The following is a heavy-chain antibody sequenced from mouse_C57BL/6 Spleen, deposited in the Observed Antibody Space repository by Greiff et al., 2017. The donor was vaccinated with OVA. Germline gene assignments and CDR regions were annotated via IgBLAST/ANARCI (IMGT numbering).Heavy chain of an antibody. J-gene: IGHJ3*01. CDR1: GYSFTGYY. Sequence: EVQLQQSGPELVKPGASVKISCKASGYSFTGYYMNWVKQSPEQRLEWIGEINPSTGGTTYNQKFKAKATLTVDKSSSTAYRQLKSLTSEDSAVYYCARQDLDYYGSSPFAYWGQGTLVTVSA. D-gene: IGHD1-1*01. CDR3: ARQDLDYYGSSPFAY. CDR2: INPSTGGT. V-gene: IGHV1-42*01.